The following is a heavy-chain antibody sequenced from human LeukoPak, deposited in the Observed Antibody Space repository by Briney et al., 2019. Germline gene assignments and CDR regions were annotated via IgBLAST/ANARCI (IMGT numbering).Heavy chain of an antibody. V-gene: IGHV1-69*13. CDR1: GGSFTSYG. CDR2: IIPIYGRA. CDR3: AAGGAYEFRDDY. D-gene: IGHD3-3*01. Sequence: SVKVSCKASGGSFTSYGISWVRQAPGQGLEWMGKIIPIYGRANYGQKFQGRVTITANELTTTSYMELSSLTAEDMAVYYCAAGGAYEFRDDYWGQGTLVTVSS. J-gene: IGHJ4*02.